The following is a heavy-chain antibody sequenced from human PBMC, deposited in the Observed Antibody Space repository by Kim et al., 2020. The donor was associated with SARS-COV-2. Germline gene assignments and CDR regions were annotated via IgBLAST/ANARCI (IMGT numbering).Heavy chain of an antibody. D-gene: IGHD3-10*01. CDR1: GFTFSSYG. V-gene: IGHV3-33*01. J-gene: IGHJ5*02. CDR3: ARDRLGGGYYYGSGSLVFDP. CDR2: IWYDGSNK. Sequence: GGSLRLSCAASGFTFSSYGMHWVRQAPGKGLEWVAVIWYDGSNKYYADSVKGRFTISRDNSKNTLYLQMNSLRAEDTAVYYCARDRLGGGYYYGSGSLVFDPWGQGTLVTVSS.